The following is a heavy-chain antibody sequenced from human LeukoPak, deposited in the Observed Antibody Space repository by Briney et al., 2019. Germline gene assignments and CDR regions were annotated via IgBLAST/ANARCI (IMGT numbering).Heavy chain of an antibody. CDR1: GFMLNVYY. J-gene: IGHJ4*02. CDR3: ARKLGGTQCGGDCFFDH. V-gene: IGHV3-11*03. Sequence: GGSLRLSCEASGFMLNVYYMSWFRLAPGKGLEWIGYISPTGSYTTYADSVRGRFTISRDNAKNLLFLQMNDLRTEDTAVYYCARKLGGTQCGGDCFFDHWGQGTRVAASS. D-gene: IGHD2-21*02. CDR2: ISPTGSYT.